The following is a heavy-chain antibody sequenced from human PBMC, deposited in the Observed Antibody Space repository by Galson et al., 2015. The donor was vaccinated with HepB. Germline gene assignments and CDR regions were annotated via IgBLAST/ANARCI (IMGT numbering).Heavy chain of an antibody. V-gene: IGHV3-15*01. Sequence: LRLSCAASGFPFNNAWMTWVRQAPGRGLEWVGRIKSKTDGETTDYAAPVKGRFTISRDDSKNRLYLQMNSLKPEDTAVYYCTTDVYYSTYWSWLDPWGQGTLVTVSS. D-gene: IGHD2-8*02. J-gene: IGHJ5*02. CDR1: GFPFNNAW. CDR2: IKSKTDGETT. CDR3: TTDVYYSTYWSWLDP.